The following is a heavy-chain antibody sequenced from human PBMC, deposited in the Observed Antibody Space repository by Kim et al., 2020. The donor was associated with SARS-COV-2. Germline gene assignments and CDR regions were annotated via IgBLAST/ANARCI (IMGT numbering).Heavy chain of an antibody. D-gene: IGHD3-16*01. CDR2: VYPEGSV. Sequence: GGSLRLSCAASGFTVSGKYMSWLRQAPGKGLEWVSVVYPEGSVYYADSVRGRFTLSRDNSKNTLDLQMNTLRAEDTAVYYCTGWGGEFDYWGQGALVTVS. J-gene: IGHJ4*02. CDR1: GFTVSGKY. V-gene: IGHV3-53*01. CDR3: TGWGGEFDY.